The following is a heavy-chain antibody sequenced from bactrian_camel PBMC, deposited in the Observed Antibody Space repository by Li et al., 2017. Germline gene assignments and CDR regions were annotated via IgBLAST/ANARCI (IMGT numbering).Heavy chain of an antibody. D-gene: IGHD3*01. Sequence: HVQLVESGGASVQAGGSLRLSCVASPNTYSTYCMGWFRQVPGQERERVAVIDSDFNTKYADSVEGRFTTSRDNANNTVYLQMDDLKPEDTAVYYCATGILGGYAYAPDLHYWGQGTQVTVS. J-gene: IGHJ4*01. CDR2: IDSDFNT. CDR1: PNTYSTYC. V-gene: IGHV3S53*01. CDR3: ATGILGGYAYAPDLHY.